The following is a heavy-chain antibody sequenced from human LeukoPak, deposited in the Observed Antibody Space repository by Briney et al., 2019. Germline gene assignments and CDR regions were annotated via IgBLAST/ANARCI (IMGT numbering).Heavy chain of an antibody. Sequence: GGSLRLSCAASGFTFSSYAMHWVRQAPGKGLEWVAVISYDGSNKYYADSVKGRFTISRDNSKNTLYLQMNSLRAEDTAGYYCARGTLFTMIPFDYWGQGTLVTVSS. CDR1: GFTFSSYA. CDR2: ISYDGSNK. CDR3: ARGTLFTMIPFDY. J-gene: IGHJ4*02. V-gene: IGHV3-30*04. D-gene: IGHD3-22*01.